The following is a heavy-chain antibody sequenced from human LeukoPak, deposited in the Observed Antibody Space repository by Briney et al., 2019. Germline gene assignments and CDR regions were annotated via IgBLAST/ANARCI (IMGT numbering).Heavy chain of an antibody. CDR1: GYTLTELS. J-gene: IGHJ3*02. CDR2: FDPEDGET. CDR3: ATVSRWLQFRDAFDI. Sequence: ASVKVSCKVSGYTLTELSMHWVRQAPGKGLEWMGGFDPEDGETIYAQKFQGRVTMTEDTSTDTAYMELSSLRSEDTAVYYCATVSRWLQFRDAFDIWGQGTMVTVSS. V-gene: IGHV1-24*01. D-gene: IGHD5-24*01.